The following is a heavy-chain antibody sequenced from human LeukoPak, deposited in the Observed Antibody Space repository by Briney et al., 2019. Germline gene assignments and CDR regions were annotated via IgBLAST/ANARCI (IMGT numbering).Heavy chain of an antibody. V-gene: IGHV3-23*01. CDR2: ISGSGGST. Sequence: GGSLRLSCAASVFTFSSYAMSCVRQAPGDGRGWVSAISGSGGSTYYAESVKGRFTISRDNSKKTLCLQMNSVMAEETSVYECAKDHEGCENRSGGSCYTSTKFDYWGQGTLVTVSS. D-gene: IGHD2-15*01. CDR3: AKDHEGCENRSGGSCYTSTKFDY. CDR1: VFTFSSYA. J-gene: IGHJ4*02.